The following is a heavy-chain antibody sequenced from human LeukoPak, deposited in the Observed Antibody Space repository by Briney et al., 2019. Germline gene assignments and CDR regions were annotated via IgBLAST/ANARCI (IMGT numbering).Heavy chain of an antibody. CDR3: ARGSFSSGSDYYYYMDV. V-gene: IGHV1-2*02. Sequence: ASVKVSCKASGYTFTGYYMHWVRQAPGQGLEWMGWINPNSGGTNYAQKFQGRVTMTRDTSTSTVYMELSSLRSEDTAVYYCARGSFSSGSDYYYYMDVWGKGTTVTISS. J-gene: IGHJ6*03. CDR2: INPNSGGT. D-gene: IGHD3-10*01. CDR1: GYTFTGYY.